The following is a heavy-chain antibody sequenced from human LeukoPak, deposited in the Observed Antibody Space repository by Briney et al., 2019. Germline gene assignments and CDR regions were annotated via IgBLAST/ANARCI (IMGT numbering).Heavy chain of an antibody. CDR2: IYYTGST. D-gene: IGHD2-21*02. CDR1: GGSLSSSSYY. CDR3: ARDPGGVVVTAKSVYGYFDL. J-gene: IGHJ2*01. V-gene: IGHV4-39*07. Sequence: SETLSLTCTVSGGSLSSSSYYWGWLRQPPGTGLEWIGSIYYTGSTYYNPSLKSRVTISVDTSKNQFSLKLSSVTAADTAVYYCARDPGGVVVTAKSVYGYFDLWGRGTLVTVSS.